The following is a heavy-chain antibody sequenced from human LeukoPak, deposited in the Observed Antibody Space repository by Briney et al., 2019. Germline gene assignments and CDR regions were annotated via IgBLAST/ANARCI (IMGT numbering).Heavy chain of an antibody. D-gene: IGHD3-9*01. J-gene: IGHJ5*02. V-gene: IGHV3-23*01. CDR1: GFTFSSYA. CDR2: ISGSGGST. Sequence: GGSLRLSCAASGFTFSSYAMSWVRQAPGKGLEWVSAISGSGGSTYYADSVKGRFTISRDNSKNTLYLQMNSLRAEDTAVYYCSYYDILTGYWFDPWGQGTLVTVSS. CDR3: SYYDILTGYWFDP.